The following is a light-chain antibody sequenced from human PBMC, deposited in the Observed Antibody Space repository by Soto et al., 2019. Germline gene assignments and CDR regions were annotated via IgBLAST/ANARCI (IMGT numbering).Light chain of an antibody. CDR2: KAS. CDR3: QHYNSYSEA. Sequence: DIQMTQSPSTLSGSVGDRVTITCRASQTISSWLAWYQQKPGKAPKLLIYKASTLKSGVPSRFSGSGSGTDFTLTISSLQPDDFAPYYCQHYNSYSEAFGQGNKVELK. J-gene: IGKJ1*01. CDR1: QTISSW. V-gene: IGKV1-5*03.